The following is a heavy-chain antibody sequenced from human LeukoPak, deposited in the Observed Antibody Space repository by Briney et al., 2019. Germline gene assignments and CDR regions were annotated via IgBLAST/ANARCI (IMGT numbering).Heavy chain of an antibody. CDR1: GYTFTSYG. D-gene: IGHD3-22*01. CDR3: ARDSRTYYYDSSGYRYPRNFDY. J-gene: IGHJ4*02. V-gene: IGHV1-18*01. CDR2: ISAYNGNT. Sequence: ASVKVSCKASGYTFTSYGISWVRQAPGQGLEWMGWISAYNGNTNYAQKLQGRVTMTIDTSTSTAYMELRSLRSDDTAVYYCARDSRTYYYDSSGYRYPRNFDYWGQGTLVTVSS.